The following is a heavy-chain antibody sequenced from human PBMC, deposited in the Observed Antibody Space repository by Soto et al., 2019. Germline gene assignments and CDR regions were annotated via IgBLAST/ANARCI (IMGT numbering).Heavy chain of an antibody. V-gene: IGHV3-48*01. CDR2: LSSSSSTI. Sequence: EVQLVESGGGLVQPGGSLRLSCAASGFTFSSYSMNWVRQAPGKGLEWVSYLSSSSSTIYYADSVKGRFTISRDNAKNSLYLQMNSLRAEDTAVYYCAREGYYLNWFDPWGQGTLVTVSS. CDR1: GFTFSSYS. J-gene: IGHJ5*02. D-gene: IGHD3-10*01. CDR3: AREGYYLNWFDP.